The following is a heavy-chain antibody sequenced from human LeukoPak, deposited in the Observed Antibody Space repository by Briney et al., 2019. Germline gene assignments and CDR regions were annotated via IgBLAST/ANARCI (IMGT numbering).Heavy chain of an antibody. V-gene: IGHV1-24*01. D-gene: IGHD3-10*01. Sequence: ASVKVSCKISGYTLTELSMHWVRQAPGKGLEWMGGFDPEDGETIYAQKFQGRVTMTEDTSTDTAYMELSSLRSEDTAVYYCTSGFLWFGELFHYWGQGSLVTVSS. CDR1: GYTLTELS. CDR2: FDPEDGET. CDR3: TSGFLWFGELFHY. J-gene: IGHJ4*02.